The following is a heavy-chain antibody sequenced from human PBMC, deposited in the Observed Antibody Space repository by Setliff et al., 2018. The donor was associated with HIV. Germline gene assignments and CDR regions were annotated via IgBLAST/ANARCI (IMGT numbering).Heavy chain of an antibody. J-gene: IGHJ6*02. CDR3: ARDLRDGFEEWFSTLDDGMDV. Sequence: ASVKVSCKTSGYIFIRYYIFWVRQAPGQGLEWMGNINPHTGVTKYAEKLQGRVTMTRDTSINTIYMELSRLRSDDTAVYYCARDLRDGFEEWFSTLDDGMDVWGQGTTVTVS. CDR1: GYIFIRYY. D-gene: IGHD3-3*01. V-gene: IGHV1-2*02. CDR2: INPHTGVT.